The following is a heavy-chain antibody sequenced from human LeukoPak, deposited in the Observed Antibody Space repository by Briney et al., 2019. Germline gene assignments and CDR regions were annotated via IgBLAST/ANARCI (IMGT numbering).Heavy chain of an antibody. CDR1: GGSINSYY. D-gene: IGHD6-13*01. Sequence: SETLSLTCTVSGGSINSYYWRRIRQPPGKGLEWIGSSYYSGGTNFNPSLKSRVTVPVDISKNQFSLKVDSVTAADTAIYYCARYAPGGIDAFDVWGQGTTVTVSS. CDR2: SYYSGGT. CDR3: ARYAPGGIDAFDV. V-gene: IGHV4-59*08. J-gene: IGHJ3*01.